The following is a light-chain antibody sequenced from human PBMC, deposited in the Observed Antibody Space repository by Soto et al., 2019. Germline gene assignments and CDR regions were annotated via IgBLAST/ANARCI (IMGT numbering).Light chain of an antibody. Sequence: DIQMTQSPSTLSASVGDRVTITCRASQSISSWLAWYQQKPGKAPKLMIYDASSLESGVPSRFSGSGSGTEFTLNISSLQPYDFATYYCQQYNSYSTFGQGTKLEIK. CDR2: DAS. V-gene: IGKV1-5*01. J-gene: IGKJ2*01. CDR3: QQYNSYST. CDR1: QSISSW.